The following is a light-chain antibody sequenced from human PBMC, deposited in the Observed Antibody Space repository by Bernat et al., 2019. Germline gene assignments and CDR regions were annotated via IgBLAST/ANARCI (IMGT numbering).Light chain of an antibody. J-gene: IGLJ3*02. V-gene: IGLV3-19*01. Sequence: SSELTQDSAVSVALGQTVSITCQGDSLRSYYASWYQQKPVQAPVLVIYGKNNRPSGIPDRFSGSRSGNTASLTRTGGQAEDEADYYSKSRDSSGNHWVLGGGTKLTVL. CDR2: GKN. CDR3: KSRDSSGNHWV. CDR1: SLRSYY.